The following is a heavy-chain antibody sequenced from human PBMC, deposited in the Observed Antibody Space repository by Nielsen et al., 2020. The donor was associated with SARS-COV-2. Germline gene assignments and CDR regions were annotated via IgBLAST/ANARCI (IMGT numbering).Heavy chain of an antibody. CDR3: ARGLVFSYYDILTGYGSGMDV. CDR2: ISAYNGNT. J-gene: IGHJ6*02. V-gene: IGHV1-18*01. D-gene: IGHD3-9*01. Sequence: WVRQAPGQGLEWMGWISAYNGNTNYAQKLQGRVTMTTDTSTSTAYMELRSLRSDDTAVYYCARGLVFSYYDILTGYGSGMDVWGQGTTVTVSS.